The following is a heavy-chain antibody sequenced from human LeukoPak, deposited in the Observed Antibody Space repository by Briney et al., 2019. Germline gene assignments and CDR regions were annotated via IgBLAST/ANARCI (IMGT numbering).Heavy chain of an antibody. CDR2: INHSGST. Sequence: SETLSLTCAVYGGSFSGYYWGWIRQPPGKGLEWIGEINHSGSTNYNPSLKGRVTMSVDTSKNQFSLKLSSVTAADTAVYYCARGERSNVDIVATSPFVIFDYWGQGTLVTVSS. V-gene: IGHV4-34*01. CDR1: GGSFSGYY. CDR3: ARGERSNVDIVATSPFVIFDY. J-gene: IGHJ4*02. D-gene: IGHD5-12*01.